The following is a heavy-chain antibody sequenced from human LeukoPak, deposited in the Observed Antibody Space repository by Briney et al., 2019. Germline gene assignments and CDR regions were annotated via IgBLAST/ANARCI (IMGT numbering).Heavy chain of an antibody. J-gene: IGHJ4*02. Sequence: SETLSLTCAVYGGSFSGYYWSWIRQPPGKGLEWIGEINHSGSTNYNPSLKSRVTTSVDTSKNQFSLKLSSVTAADTAVYYCARLGVNSPTYWGQGTLVTVSS. D-gene: IGHD4-23*01. CDR1: GGSFSGYY. CDR2: INHSGST. CDR3: ARLGVNSPTY. V-gene: IGHV4-34*01.